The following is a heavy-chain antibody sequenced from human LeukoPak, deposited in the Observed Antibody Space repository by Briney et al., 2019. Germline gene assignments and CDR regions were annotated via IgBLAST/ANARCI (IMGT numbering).Heavy chain of an antibody. Sequence: GGSLRLSCTASRFTVSANYMSWVRQAPGKGLEWVSGIYSGGRTDYADSVKGRFTISRDNSKNTLYLQMNSLRAEDTAVYYCAKSLGTYYYDSSGYYWLDYWGQGTLVTVSS. CDR1: RFTVSANY. D-gene: IGHD3-22*01. CDR2: IYSGGRT. CDR3: AKSLGTYYYDSSGYYWLDY. V-gene: IGHV3-53*01. J-gene: IGHJ4*02.